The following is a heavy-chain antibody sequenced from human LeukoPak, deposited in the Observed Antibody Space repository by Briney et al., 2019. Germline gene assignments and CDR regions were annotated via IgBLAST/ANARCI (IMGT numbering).Heavy chain of an antibody. CDR3: ARANRDYSYFYYGMDV. D-gene: IGHD4-11*01. CDR2: ISQSGAT. CDR1: GYSISSGDYS. J-gene: IGHJ6*02. V-gene: IGHV4-30-2*06. Sequence: PSETLSLTCTVSGYSISSGDYSWTWIRQSPGKGLEWLGHISQSGATYYNPSLMSRGTISVDRSRNQFSLKVRSVTAADTAVYYCARANRDYSYFYYGMDVWGQGTTVTVSS.